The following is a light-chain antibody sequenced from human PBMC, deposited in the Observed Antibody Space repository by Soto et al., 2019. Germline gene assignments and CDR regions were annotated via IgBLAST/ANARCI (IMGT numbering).Light chain of an antibody. CDR2: LGS. CDR1: QSLLNSNGYNY. Sequence: DIVMTQSPLSLPVTLGEPASISCRSSQSLLNSNGYNYLNWYLQKPGHSPQLLIYLGSNRDSGVPGRFSGSGSGTDFTLKISRVEAEDVGVSYCMQVPHSPWTFGKWTKVEIK. CDR3: MQVPHSPWT. J-gene: IGKJ1*01. V-gene: IGKV2-28*01.